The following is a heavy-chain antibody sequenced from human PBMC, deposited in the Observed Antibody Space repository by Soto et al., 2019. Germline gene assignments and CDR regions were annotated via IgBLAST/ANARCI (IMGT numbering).Heavy chain of an antibody. D-gene: IGHD1-26*01. CDR2: ISAYNGNT. CDR1: GYTFTIYG. CDR3: ARVSMWDAYYYYGMDV. V-gene: IGHV1-18*01. J-gene: IGHJ6*02. Sequence: GASVKVSCKASGYTFTIYGISWVRQAPGQGLEWMGWISAYNGNTNYAQKLQGRVTMTTDTSTSTAYMELRSLRSDDTAVYYCARVSMWDAYYYYGMDVWGQGTTVTVSS.